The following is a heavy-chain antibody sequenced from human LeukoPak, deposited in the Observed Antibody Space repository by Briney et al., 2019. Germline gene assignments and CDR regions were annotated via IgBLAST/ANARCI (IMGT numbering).Heavy chain of an antibody. CDR2: IYYSGST. Sequence: SETLSLTCTVSGGSISSSSYYWGWIRQPPGKGLEWIGSIYYSGSTYYNPSLKSRVTISVDTSKNQFSLKLSSVTAADTAVYYCARGPGATGRNFDYWGQGTLVTVSS. CDR1: GGSISSSSYY. V-gene: IGHV4-39*07. CDR3: ARGPGATGRNFDY. D-gene: IGHD1-26*01. J-gene: IGHJ4*02.